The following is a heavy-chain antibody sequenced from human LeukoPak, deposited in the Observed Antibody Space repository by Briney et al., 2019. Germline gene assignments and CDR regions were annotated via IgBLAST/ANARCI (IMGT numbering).Heavy chain of an antibody. Sequence: ASVKVSCKASGYIFTSHGIAWARQAPGQGLEWMGWINPNSGNTQYPQRLQGRVSLTTDASTSTAYMELRSLRSDDTAVYYCARFQLVEKNWFDPWGQGTLVTVSS. CDR3: ARFQLVEKNWFDP. CDR1: GYIFTSHG. J-gene: IGHJ5*02. V-gene: IGHV1-18*01. D-gene: IGHD6-13*01. CDR2: INPNSGNT.